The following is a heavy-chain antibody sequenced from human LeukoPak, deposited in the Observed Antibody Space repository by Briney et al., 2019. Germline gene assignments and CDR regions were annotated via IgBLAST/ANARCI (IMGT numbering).Heavy chain of an antibody. D-gene: IGHD1-26*01. CDR3: ARQEHSGTSNFDY. J-gene: IGHJ4*02. CDR2: INSDESIT. V-gene: IGHV3-74*01. CDR1: GFTVSNYW. Sequence: PGGSLRLSCAASGFTVSNYWMHWVRQAPGKGLVWVSRINSDESITIYADSVKGRSTISRDNAKNTLYLQMNSLRAEDTAVYYCARQEHSGTSNFDYWGQGILVTVSS.